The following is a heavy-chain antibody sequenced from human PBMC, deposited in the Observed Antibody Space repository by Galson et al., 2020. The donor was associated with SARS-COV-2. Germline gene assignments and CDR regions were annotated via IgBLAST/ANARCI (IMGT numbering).Heavy chain of an antibody. Sequence: ASVKVSCKASGYTFTSYGISWVRQAPGQGLEWMGWISAYNGNTNYAQKLQGRVTMTTDTSTSTAYMELRSLRSDDTAVYYCARVAPRIRITGTETDYMDVCGKGTTVTVSS. CDR3: ARVAPRIRITGTETDYMDV. CDR1: GYTFTSYG. D-gene: IGHD1-7*01. V-gene: IGHV1-18*04. J-gene: IGHJ6*03. CDR2: ISAYNGNT.